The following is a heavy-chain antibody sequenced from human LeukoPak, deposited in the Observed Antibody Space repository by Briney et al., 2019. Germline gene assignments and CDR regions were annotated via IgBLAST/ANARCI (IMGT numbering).Heavy chain of an antibody. CDR1: GFTFSSYS. V-gene: IGHV3-21*01. CDR2: ISSSSSYI. Sequence: KPGGSLRLSCAAPGFTFSSYSMNWVRQAPGKGLEWVSSISSSSSYIYYADSVKGRFTISRDNAKNSLYLQMNSLRAEDTAVYYCARDYSIAVAGFHFDYWGQGTLVTVSS. D-gene: IGHD6-19*01. J-gene: IGHJ4*02. CDR3: ARDYSIAVAGFHFDY.